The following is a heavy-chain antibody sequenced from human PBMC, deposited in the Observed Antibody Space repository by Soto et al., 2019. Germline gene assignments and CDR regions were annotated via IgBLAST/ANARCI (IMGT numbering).Heavy chain of an antibody. CDR2: ISAYNGNT. D-gene: IGHD3-10*01. CDR3: ARLHYYGSGSYGGYYYGMDV. Sequence: QVQLVQSGAEVKKPGASVKVSCKASGYTFTSYGISWVRQAPGQGLEWMGWISAYNGNTNYAQKLQGRVTITTDTSTSTANRELRSLRSDDQAVYYCARLHYYGSGSYGGYYYGMDVWGQGTTVTVSS. CDR1: GYTFTSYG. V-gene: IGHV1-18*01. J-gene: IGHJ6*02.